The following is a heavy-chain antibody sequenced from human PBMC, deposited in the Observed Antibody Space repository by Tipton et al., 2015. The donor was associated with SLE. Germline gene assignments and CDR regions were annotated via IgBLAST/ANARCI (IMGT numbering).Heavy chain of an antibody. V-gene: IGHV5-10-1*01. J-gene: IGHJ3*02. CDR3: ARLGRGVWDAFDI. Sequence: GHVTISADKSISTAYLQWSSLKASDTAMYYCARLGRGVWDAFDIWGQGTMVTVSS. D-gene: IGHD1-26*01.